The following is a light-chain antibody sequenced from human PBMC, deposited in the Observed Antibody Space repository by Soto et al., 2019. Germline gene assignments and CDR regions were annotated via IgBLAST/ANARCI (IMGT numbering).Light chain of an antibody. CDR1: QRLVHSDGDTY. Sequence: IAMTQTPLSSPFTLCQPSSISGRCRQRLVHSDGDTYLSWLQQRPGQPPRLLIYKISHRLSGVPDRFSGSGAGTDFTLKISRVEAEDVGVYYCMQITQFPPTFGQGTRLEIK. V-gene: IGKV2-24*01. CDR3: MQITQFPPT. J-gene: IGKJ5*01. CDR2: KIS.